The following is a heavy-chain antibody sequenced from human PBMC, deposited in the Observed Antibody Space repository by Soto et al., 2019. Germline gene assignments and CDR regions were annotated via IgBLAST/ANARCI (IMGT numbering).Heavy chain of an antibody. D-gene: IGHD2-21*01. Sequence: ASVKVSCKASGYTFTGYYVHWVREAPGQGLEWMGWINPETGGTSYAQKFQGRVTLSRDTSINTAYLELSSLRFDDAAVYFCARERFQVISDGIDVWGQGTTVTVSS. J-gene: IGHJ6*02. CDR3: ARERFQVISDGIDV. V-gene: IGHV1-2*02. CDR2: INPETGGT. CDR1: GYTFTGYY.